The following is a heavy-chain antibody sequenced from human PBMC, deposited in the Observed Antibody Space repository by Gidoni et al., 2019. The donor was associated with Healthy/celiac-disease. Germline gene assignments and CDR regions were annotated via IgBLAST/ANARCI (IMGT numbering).Heavy chain of an antibody. J-gene: IGHJ3*02. CDR3: ARSDYDYVWGSYRYIRADAFDI. CDR1: GYPFTNYA. Sequence: QVQLVQSGSELQTPGASVTVSCLASGYPFTNYAMHWVRQAPGQGIEWMGWINTNTGNQTYAKGFTGRFVFSLDTSVSTAYLQISSLKAEDTAVYYCARSDYDYVWGSYRYIRADAFDIWGQGTMVTVSS. D-gene: IGHD3-16*02. V-gene: IGHV7-4-1*02. CDR2: INTNTGNQ.